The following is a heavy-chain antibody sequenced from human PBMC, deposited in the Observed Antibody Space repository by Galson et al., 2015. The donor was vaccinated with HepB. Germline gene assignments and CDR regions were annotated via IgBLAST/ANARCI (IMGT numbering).Heavy chain of an antibody. CDR1: GFTFSSYA. CDR3: AKEGGSLPAAILYYYYYGMDV. Sequence: SLRLSCAASGFTFSSYAMSWVRQAPGKGLEWVSAISGSGGSTYYADSVKGRFTISRDNSKNTLYLQMNSLRAEDTAVYYCAKEGGSLPAAILYYYYYGMDVWGQGTTVTVSS. D-gene: IGHD2-2*01. V-gene: IGHV3-23*01. CDR2: ISGSGGST. J-gene: IGHJ6*02.